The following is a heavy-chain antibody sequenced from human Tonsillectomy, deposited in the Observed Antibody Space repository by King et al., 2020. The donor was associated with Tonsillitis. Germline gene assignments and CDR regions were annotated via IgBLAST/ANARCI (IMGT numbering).Heavy chain of an antibody. CDR1: GFTFSRYV. J-gene: IGHJ4*02. Sequence: VQLVESGGGVVQPGRSLRLSCAASGFTFSRYVMNWVRQAPGKGLEWVAVISFDGSNKYYPDSVRGRFTISRDNSKNTLYLQMHSLRAEDTAVYYCARAGRELTGDYYFDYWGQGTLVTVSA. CDR3: ARAGRELTGDYYFDY. D-gene: IGHD7-27*01. CDR2: ISFDGSNK. V-gene: IGHV3-30-3*01.